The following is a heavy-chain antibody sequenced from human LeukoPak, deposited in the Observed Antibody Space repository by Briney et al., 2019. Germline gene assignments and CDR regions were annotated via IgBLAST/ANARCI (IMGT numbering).Heavy chain of an antibody. J-gene: IGHJ4*02. CDR3: TTEIGGQWLVQGFDY. V-gene: IGHV3-15*01. Sequence: PGGSLRLSCAASGFTFSNAWMSWVRQAPGKGLEWVGRIKSKTDGGTTDYAAPVKGGFTISRDDSKNTLYLQMNSLKTEDTAVYYCTTEIGGQWLVQGFDYWGQGTLVTVSS. CDR1: GFTFSNAW. D-gene: IGHD6-19*01. CDR2: IKSKTDGGTT.